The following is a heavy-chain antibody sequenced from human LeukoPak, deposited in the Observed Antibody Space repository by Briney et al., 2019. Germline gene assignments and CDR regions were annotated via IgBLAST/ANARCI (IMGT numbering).Heavy chain of an antibody. CDR1: GFTFTNYW. J-gene: IGHJ4*02. CDR3: ARGPDQYSSGWYDY. D-gene: IGHD6-19*01. Sequence: PGGPLRLSCAASGFTFTNYWMHWVRQAPGKGLVWVSRINRDGSSTNYADSVKGRFTISRDNAKNTLFLQMNSLRADDTAVYYCARGPDQYSSGWYDYWGQGTLVAVSS. V-gene: IGHV3-74*01. CDR2: INRDGSST.